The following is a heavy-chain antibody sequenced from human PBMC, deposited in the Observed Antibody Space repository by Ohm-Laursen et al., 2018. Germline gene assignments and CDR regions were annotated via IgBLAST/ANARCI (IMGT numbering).Heavy chain of an antibody. D-gene: IGHD6-19*01. CDR1: RFIFDAYA. CDR3: AKDTGSGSSWYYFDN. V-gene: IGHV3-9*01. J-gene: IGHJ4*02. Sequence: SLRLSCAASRFIFDAYAMHWVRQAPGKGLEWVSGISWNSGTIGYADSVKGRFIISRDNAKKYLYLQMNSLRTEDTALYYCAKDTGSGSSWYYFDNWGQGALVTVSS. CDR2: ISWNSGTI.